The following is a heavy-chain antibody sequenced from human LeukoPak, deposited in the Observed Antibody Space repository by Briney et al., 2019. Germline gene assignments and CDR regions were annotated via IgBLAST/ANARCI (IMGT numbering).Heavy chain of an antibody. V-gene: IGHV4-4*09. CDR2: IYTSGST. J-gene: IGHJ3*02. D-gene: IGHD3-16*01. CDR1: GGSIRSYY. Sequence: SLPCTLSGGSIRSYYSGWIRAPPGEGLEWVGYIYTSGSTNYNPSLKSRVTISVDTSKNQFSLKLSSVTAADTAVYYCARQGVSRADAFDIWGQGTMVTVSS. CDR3: ARQGVSRADAFDI.